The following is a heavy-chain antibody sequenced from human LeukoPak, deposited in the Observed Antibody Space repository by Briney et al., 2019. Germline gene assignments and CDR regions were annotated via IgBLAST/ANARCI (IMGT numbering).Heavy chain of an antibody. Sequence: SETLSLTCAVYGGSFSGYYWSWIRQPPGKGLEWIGEINHSGSTNYNPSLKSRVNISVDTSENQFSLKLSSVTAADTAVYYCASLADDSSGYYVDYWGQGTLVTVSS. CDR3: ASLADDSSGYYVDY. D-gene: IGHD3-22*01. V-gene: IGHV4-34*01. CDR1: GGSFSGYY. CDR2: INHSGST. J-gene: IGHJ4*02.